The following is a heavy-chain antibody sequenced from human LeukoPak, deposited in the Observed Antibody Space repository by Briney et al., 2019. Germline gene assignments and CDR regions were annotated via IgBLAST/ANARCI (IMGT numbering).Heavy chain of an antibody. V-gene: IGHV3-9*01. CDR3: AKDRGTRDYFDY. Sequence: PGRSLRLSCAASGFTFDDYAMHWVRLAPGKGLEWVSGISWNSGSIGYADSVKGRFTISRDNAKNSLYLQMNSLRAEDTALYYCAKDRGTRDYFDYWGQGTLVTVSS. CDR2: ISWNSGSI. J-gene: IGHJ4*02. CDR1: GFTFDDYA. D-gene: IGHD1-1*01.